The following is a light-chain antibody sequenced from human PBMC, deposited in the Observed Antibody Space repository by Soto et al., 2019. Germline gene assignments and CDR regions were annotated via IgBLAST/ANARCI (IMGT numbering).Light chain of an antibody. CDR1: QSISSW. J-gene: IGKJ1*01. V-gene: IGKV1-5*01. Sequence: DIQMTHSPSTLSASVGDRVTITCXASQSISSWLAWYQQKPGKAPKLLIYDASSLESGVPSRFSGSGSGTEFTPTISSLQPDDFATYYCQQYNSYRWTFGQGTKVDI. CDR3: QQYNSYRWT. CDR2: DAS.